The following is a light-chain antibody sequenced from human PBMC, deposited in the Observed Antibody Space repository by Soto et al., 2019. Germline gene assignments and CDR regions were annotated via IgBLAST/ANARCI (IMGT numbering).Light chain of an antibody. Sequence: QSVLTQTASVSGSPGQSITISCTGSSSDVGGYKYVSWYQQHPGKAPKLMIYEVSNRPSGVSNRFSGSKSGTSASLAISGLQSEDEADYYCAAWDDSLNGYVFGTGTRSPS. J-gene: IGLJ1*01. CDR1: SSDVGGYKY. CDR3: AAWDDSLNGYV. V-gene: IGLV2-14*01. CDR2: EVS.